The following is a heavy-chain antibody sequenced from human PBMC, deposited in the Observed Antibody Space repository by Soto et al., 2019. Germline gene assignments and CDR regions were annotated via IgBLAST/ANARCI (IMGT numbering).Heavy chain of an antibody. CDR1: GGTFSSYT. CDR2: IIPILGIA. Sequence: QVQLVQSGAEVKKPGSSVKVSCKASGGTFSSYTISWVRQAPGQGLEWMGRIIPILGIANYAQKFQGRVTITADKSTSTAYMELSSLRSEDTAVYYCAEGFLSGYYTYNWFDPWGQGTLVTVSS. J-gene: IGHJ5*02. CDR3: AEGFLSGYYTYNWFDP. V-gene: IGHV1-69*02. D-gene: IGHD3-3*01.